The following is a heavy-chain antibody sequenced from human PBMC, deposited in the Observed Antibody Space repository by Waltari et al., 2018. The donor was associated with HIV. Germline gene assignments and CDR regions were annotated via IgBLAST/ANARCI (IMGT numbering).Heavy chain of an antibody. CDR2: ITPIFGTA. V-gene: IGHV1-69*01. CDR3: ASLMSLAAHYYGMDV. J-gene: IGHJ6*02. D-gene: IGHD2-15*01. CDR1: GGTFSSYA. Sequence: QVQLVQSGAEVKKPGSSVKVSCKASGGTFSSYAISWVRQAPGQGLEWMGVITPIFGTANYAQKFQGRVPITADESTSTAYMELSSLRSEDTAVYYCASLMSLAAHYYGMDVWGQGTTVTVSS.